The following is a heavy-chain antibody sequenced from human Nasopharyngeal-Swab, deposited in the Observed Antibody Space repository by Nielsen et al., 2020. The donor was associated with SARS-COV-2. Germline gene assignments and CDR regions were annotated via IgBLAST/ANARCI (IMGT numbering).Heavy chain of an antibody. Sequence: GESLKISCAASGFTFSSYAMHWVRQAPGKGLEWVAVISYDGSNKYYADSVKGRFTISRDNSKNTLYLQMNSLRAEDPAVYYCARDLLLWFGELGSWFDPWGQGTLVTVSS. CDR1: GFTFSSYA. CDR3: ARDLLLWFGELGSWFDP. D-gene: IGHD3-10*01. CDR2: ISYDGSNK. J-gene: IGHJ5*02. V-gene: IGHV3-30-3*01.